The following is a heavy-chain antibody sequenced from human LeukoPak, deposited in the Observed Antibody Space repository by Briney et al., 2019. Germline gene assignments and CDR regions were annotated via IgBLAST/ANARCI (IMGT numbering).Heavy chain of an antibody. J-gene: IGHJ4*02. CDR1: GFTFSSYS. V-gene: IGHV3-48*01. CDR2: ISHSSSTI. Sequence: GGSLRLSCAASGFTFSSYSMNWVRQAPGKGLEWVAYISHSSSTIYNADSVKGRFTISRDNAKNSLYLQMNSLRAEDTAVYYCAADRDFYGAGALDYWGQGTLVTVSS. D-gene: IGHD3-10*01. CDR3: AADRDFYGAGALDY.